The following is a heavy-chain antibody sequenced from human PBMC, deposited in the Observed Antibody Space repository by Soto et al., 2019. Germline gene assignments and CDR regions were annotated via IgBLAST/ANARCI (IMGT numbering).Heavy chain of an antibody. Sequence: PGGSLRLSCAASGFTFSSYDMHWVRQATGKGLEWVSAIGTAGDTYYPGSVKGRFTISRENAKNSLYLQMNSLRAGDTAVYYCARGIPGYSYGNNWFDPWGQGTLVTVSS. CDR2: IGTAGDT. J-gene: IGHJ5*02. D-gene: IGHD5-18*01. V-gene: IGHV3-13*01. CDR1: GFTFSSYD. CDR3: ARGIPGYSYGNNWFDP.